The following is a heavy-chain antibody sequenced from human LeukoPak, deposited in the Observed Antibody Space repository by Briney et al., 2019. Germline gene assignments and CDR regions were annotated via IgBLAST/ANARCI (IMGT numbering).Heavy chain of an antibody. D-gene: IGHD6-13*01. CDR3: AKDLIAAAGYYYGMDV. CDR2: ISWNSGSI. J-gene: IGHJ6*02. Sequence: GGSLRLSCAASGFTFSSYGMHWVRQAPGKGLEWVSGISWNSGSIGYADSVKGRFTISRDNAKNSLYLQMNSLRAEDTALYYCAKDLIAAAGYYYGMDVWGQGTTVTVSS. V-gene: IGHV3-9*01. CDR1: GFTFSSYG.